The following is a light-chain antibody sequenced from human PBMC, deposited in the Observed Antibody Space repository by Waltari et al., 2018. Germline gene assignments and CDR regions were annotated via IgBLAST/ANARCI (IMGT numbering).Light chain of an antibody. V-gene: IGKV3-20*01. CDR1: QTVINTY. CDR3: QLSGSSLYT. Sequence: IVLTQFPATLSLSPGERATLSCRASQTVINTYLAWYQQKPGQAPRLLIYATSTRAPGSPDRFSGSEAGTDFTLTINRLEPEDFAVYFCQLSGSSLYTFGQGTKLAIK. J-gene: IGKJ2*01. CDR2: ATS.